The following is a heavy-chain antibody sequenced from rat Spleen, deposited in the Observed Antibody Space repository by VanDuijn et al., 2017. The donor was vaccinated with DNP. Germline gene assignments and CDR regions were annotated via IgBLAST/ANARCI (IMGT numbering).Heavy chain of an antibody. CDR1: GFIFSNYW. CDR3: TSSAEPLFAY. Sequence: EVQLVESGGGPVQPGRSLKLSCVASGFIFSNYWMTWIRQAPGKGLEWVASITNTGDITYYSDSVKGRFSISRDNAKSTLYLQMNSLRSEDTATYYCTSSAEPLFAYWGQGTLVTVSS. CDR2: ITNTGDIT. D-gene: IGHD3-1*01. J-gene: IGHJ3*01. V-gene: IGHV5-31*01.